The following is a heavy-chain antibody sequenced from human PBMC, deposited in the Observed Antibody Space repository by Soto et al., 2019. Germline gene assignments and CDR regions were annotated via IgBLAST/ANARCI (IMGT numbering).Heavy chain of an antibody. V-gene: IGHV3-23*01. CDR2: ISASGDDT. Sequence: TGGSLRLSCAGSGFTFDRYAFSWVRQAPGKGLEWVSAISASGDDTHYADSVKGRFTISRDNSKDTLYLQMNSLRADDTALYYCAKGDTPMAVRQIGFLLRPRLHFDYYAVDVWGQGTTVTVSS. J-gene: IGHJ6*02. CDR1: GFTFDRYA. D-gene: IGHD3-10*01. CDR3: AKGDTPMAVRQIGFLLRPRLHFDYYAVDV.